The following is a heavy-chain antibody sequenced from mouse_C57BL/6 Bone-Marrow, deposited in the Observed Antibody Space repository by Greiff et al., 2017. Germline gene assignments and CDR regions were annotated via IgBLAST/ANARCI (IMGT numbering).Heavy chain of an antibody. J-gene: IGHJ4*01. CDR1: GYSIPSDY. CDR3: ARYHYGSSPYAMDY. Sequence: EVKLQESGPGLAKPSQTLSLTCSVTGYSIPSDYWNWIRKFPGNKLEYMGYISYSGSTYYNPSLKSRISITRDTSKNQYYLQLNSVTTEDTATYYCARYHYGSSPYAMDYWGQGTSVTVSS. V-gene: IGHV3-8*01. CDR2: ISYSGST. D-gene: IGHD1-1*01.